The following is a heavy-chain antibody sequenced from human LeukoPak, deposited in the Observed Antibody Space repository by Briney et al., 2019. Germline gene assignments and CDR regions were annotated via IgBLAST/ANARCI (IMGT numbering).Heavy chain of an antibody. CDR2: IFSGNT. CDR3: ARVGIVGATSPIDY. V-gene: IGHV4-4*07. Sequence: KTSETLSLTCTVSGGSMTSYYWSWIRQPAGKGLEWIGRIFSGNTNYNPSLKTRVTISVDTSKNQFSLKLSSVTAADTAVYYCARVGIVGATSPIDYWGQGTLVTVSS. J-gene: IGHJ4*02. CDR1: GGSMTSYY. D-gene: IGHD1-26*01.